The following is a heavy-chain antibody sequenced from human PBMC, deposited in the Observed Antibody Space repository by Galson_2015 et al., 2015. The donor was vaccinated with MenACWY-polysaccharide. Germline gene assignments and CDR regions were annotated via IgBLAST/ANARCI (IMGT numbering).Heavy chain of an antibody. CDR3: ARDRGYLAFDI. Sequence: SLRLSCAASGFTFSSYWMSWVRQAPGKGLEWVANIKEDGSDRYYVDSVKGRFTIPRDNAKNSLYLQMNSLRAEDTAVYFCARDRGYLAFDIWGQGTTVTVSS. J-gene: IGHJ3*02. CDR1: GFTFSSYW. CDR2: IKEDGSDR. V-gene: IGHV3-7*01. D-gene: IGHD6-13*01.